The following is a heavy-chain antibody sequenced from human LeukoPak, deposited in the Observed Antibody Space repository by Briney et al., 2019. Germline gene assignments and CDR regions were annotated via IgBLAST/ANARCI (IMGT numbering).Heavy chain of an antibody. D-gene: IGHD6-19*01. Sequence: PSETLSLTCAVYGGSFSGYYWSWIRQPPGKGLEWIGEINHSGSTNYNPSLKSRVTISVDTSKNQFSLKLSSVTAADTAVYYCARGKVAVAGYPPTQDDPWGQGTLVTASS. J-gene: IGHJ5*02. CDR1: GGSFSGYY. V-gene: IGHV4-34*01. CDR2: INHSGST. CDR3: ARGKVAVAGYPPTQDDP.